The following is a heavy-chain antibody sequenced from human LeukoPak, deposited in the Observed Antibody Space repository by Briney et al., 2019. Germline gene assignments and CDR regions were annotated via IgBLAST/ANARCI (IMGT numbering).Heavy chain of an antibody. D-gene: IGHD3-22*01. Sequence: PGGSLRLSCAASGFTFSDYYMSWIRQAPEKGLEWVSYISSSGSTIYYADSVKGRFTISRDNAKNSLYLQMNSLRAEDTAVYYCARNVVIGALGDWFDPWGQGTLVTVSS. V-gene: IGHV3-11*01. J-gene: IGHJ5*02. CDR3: ARNVVIGALGDWFDP. CDR2: ISSSGSTI. CDR1: GFTFSDYY.